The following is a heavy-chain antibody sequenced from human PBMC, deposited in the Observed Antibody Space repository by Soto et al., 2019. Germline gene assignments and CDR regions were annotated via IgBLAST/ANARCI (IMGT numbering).Heavy chain of an antibody. CDR3: ARRSNYDILTGSQMQRLYFDY. D-gene: IGHD3-9*01. J-gene: IGHJ4*02. CDR1: GGSFSGYY. V-gene: IGHV4-34*01. CDR2: INHSGST. Sequence: SETLSLTCAVYGGSFSGYYWSWIRQPPGKGLEWIGEINHSGSTNYNPSLKSRVTISVDTSKNQFSLKLSSVTAADTAVYYCARRSNYDILTGSQMQRLYFDYWGQGTLVTVSS.